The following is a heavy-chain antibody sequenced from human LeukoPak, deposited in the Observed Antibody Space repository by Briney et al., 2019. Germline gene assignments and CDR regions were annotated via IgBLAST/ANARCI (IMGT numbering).Heavy chain of an antibody. J-gene: IGHJ4*02. V-gene: IGHV4-39*07. Sequence: SETLSLTCTVSGGSIRSSYYYWGWIRQPPGKGLEWIGSIYDSGSTYYNPSLKSRVTISVDTSKNQFSLKLSSVTAADTAVYYCARGDPDRYAIDYWGQGTLVTVSS. CDR3: ARGDPDRYAIDY. CDR1: GGSIRSSYYY. D-gene: IGHD2-8*01. CDR2: IYDSGST.